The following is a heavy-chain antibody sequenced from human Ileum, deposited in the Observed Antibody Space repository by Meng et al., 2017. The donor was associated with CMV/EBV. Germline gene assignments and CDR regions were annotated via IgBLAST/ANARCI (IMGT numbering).Heavy chain of an antibody. D-gene: IGHD6-19*01. J-gene: IGHJ6*02. Sequence: GESLKISCAASRFPFANYAMNWVRQAPGKGLESVSSISNSGSETYYAASVKGRFTISRDNAKDSLYLQMNSLRTEDTAVYYCARHGSGWYTYYYYGMDVWGQGTTVTVSS. CDR2: ISNSGSET. CDR3: ARHGSGWYTYYYYGMDV. V-gene: IGHV3-21*01. CDR1: RFPFANYA.